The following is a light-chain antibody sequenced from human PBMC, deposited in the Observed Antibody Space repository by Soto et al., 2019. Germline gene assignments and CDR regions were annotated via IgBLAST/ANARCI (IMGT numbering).Light chain of an antibody. CDR2: GAS. J-gene: IGKJ2*01. Sequence: EIVMTQSPATLSVSPGERATLSCRASQSVSSNLAWYQQKPGQAPRLLIYGASTRATGIPARFSGSGSGTEFTLTISSLQSEDFAVYYCQQYNNRFPDTFGQGTKLEIK. V-gene: IGKV3-15*01. CDR1: QSVSSN. CDR3: QQYNNRFPDT.